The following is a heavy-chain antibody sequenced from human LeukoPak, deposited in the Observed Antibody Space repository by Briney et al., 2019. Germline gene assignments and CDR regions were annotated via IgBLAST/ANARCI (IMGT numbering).Heavy chain of an antibody. J-gene: IGHJ4*02. V-gene: IGHV1-18*01. D-gene: IGHD6-19*01. CDR2: ISAYNGNT. Sequence: ASVKVSCKASGYTFTSYGISWVRQAPGQGLEWMGWISAYNGNTNYAQKLQGRVTMTTDTSTSTAYMELRSLRSDDTAVYYCARVVEYSSGWYGGDDYWGQGTLVTVSS. CDR3: ARVVEYSSGWYGGDDY. CDR1: GYTFTSYG.